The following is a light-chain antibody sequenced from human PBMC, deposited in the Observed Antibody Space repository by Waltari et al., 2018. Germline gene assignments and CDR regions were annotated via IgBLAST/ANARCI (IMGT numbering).Light chain of an antibody. CDR2: WAS. V-gene: IGKV4-1*01. J-gene: IGKJ4*01. Sequence: DIVMTQSPDSLAVSLGERATINGKCSQSVLYSSNNKNYLAWYQQKPGQPPKLLIYWASTRESGVPDRFSGSGSGTDFTLTISSLQAEDVAVYYCQQYYSPPLTFGGGTKVEIK. CDR3: QQYYSPPLT. CDR1: QSVLYSSNNKNY.